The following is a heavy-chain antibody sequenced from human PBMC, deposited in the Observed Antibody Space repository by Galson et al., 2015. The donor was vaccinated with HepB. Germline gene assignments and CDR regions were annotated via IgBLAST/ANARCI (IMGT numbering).Heavy chain of an antibody. D-gene: IGHD3-9*01. CDR2: ISSYRGNT. V-gene: IGHV1-18*01. CDR1: GYTFTDYV. Sequence: SVKVSCKASGYTFTDYVVNWVRQAPGQGLEWVGWISSYRGNTKYAQKFQGRVTMTKDTSTSTVYMEVRSLRFDDTAVYYCARYVDWVLDLWGQGTLVTVSS. CDR3: ARYVDWVLDL. J-gene: IGHJ5*02.